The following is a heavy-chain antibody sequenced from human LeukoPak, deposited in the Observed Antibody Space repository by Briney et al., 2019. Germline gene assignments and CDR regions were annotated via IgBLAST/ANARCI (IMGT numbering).Heavy chain of an antibody. V-gene: IGHV1-8*03. J-gene: IGHJ4*02. CDR3: ASDKHGYSHGSYEYYFDY. CDR1: GYTFTSYD. CDR2: MNPNSGNT. Sequence: GASVKVSCKASGYTFTSYDINWVRQATGQGLEWVGWMNPNSGNTGYAQKFQGRVTITRNTSISTAYMELSRLRSEDTAVYFCASDKHGYSHGSYEYYFDYWGRGTLVTVSS. D-gene: IGHD5-18*01.